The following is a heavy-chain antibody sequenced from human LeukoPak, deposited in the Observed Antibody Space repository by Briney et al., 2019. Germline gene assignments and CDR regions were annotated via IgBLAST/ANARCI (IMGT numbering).Heavy chain of an antibody. CDR1: GFTFRNAW. J-gene: IGHJ4*02. V-gene: IGHV3-15*01. CDR3: VAGYYYDSSGYYYWSY. CDR2: IKSKTDDGTT. D-gene: IGHD3-22*01. Sequence: PGGSLRLSCAASGFTFRNAWMSWVRQAPGMGLEWVGRIKSKTDDGTTDYAAPVKGSFTISRDDSKNTLFLQMNSLKTDDTAVYYCVAGYYYDSSGYYYWSYWGQGTLVTVSS.